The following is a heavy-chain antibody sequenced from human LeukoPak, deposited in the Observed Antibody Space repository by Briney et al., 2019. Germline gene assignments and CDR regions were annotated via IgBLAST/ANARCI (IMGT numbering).Heavy chain of an antibody. Sequence: GGSLRLSCAASGFTFSSYAMSWVRRAPGKGLEWVSTISGSGGNTYYADSVKGRFTISRDNSKNTLYLQMNSLRTEDTALYYCARDTRLGYCRSTSCYASWFDPWGQGTLVTVSS. CDR2: ISGSGGNT. CDR3: ARDTRLGYCRSTSCYASWFDP. V-gene: IGHV3-23*01. J-gene: IGHJ5*02. CDR1: GFTFSSYA. D-gene: IGHD2-2*01.